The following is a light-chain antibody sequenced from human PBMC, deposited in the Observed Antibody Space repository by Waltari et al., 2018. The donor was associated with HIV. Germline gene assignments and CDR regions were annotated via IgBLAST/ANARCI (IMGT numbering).Light chain of an antibody. CDR3: QSYDRSLTSWV. J-gene: IGLJ3*02. V-gene: IGLV1-40*01. CDR2: RNS. CDR1: SSNIGAGYD. Sequence: QSVLTQPPSVSGAPGQRVTISCTGSSSNIGAGYDVHWYQQLPGTAPKLLIYRNSHRPTWVPVRFSGSNSGTSASLAITGLQTEDETVYYCQSYDRSLTSWVFGGGTKLTVL.